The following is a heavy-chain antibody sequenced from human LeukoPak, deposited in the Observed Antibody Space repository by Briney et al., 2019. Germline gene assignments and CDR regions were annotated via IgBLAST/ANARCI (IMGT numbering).Heavy chain of an antibody. J-gene: IGHJ4*02. CDR3: ARDASSGWFTIFDY. V-gene: IGHV4-4*07. D-gene: IGHD6-19*01. Sequence: SETLSLTCTVSGGSISSYYWSWIRQPAGKGLEWIGRIYTSGSTNYNPSLKSRVTMSVDTSKNQFSLKLSSVTAADTAVYYCARDASSGWFTIFDYWGQGTLVTVSP. CDR2: IYTSGST. CDR1: GGSISSYY.